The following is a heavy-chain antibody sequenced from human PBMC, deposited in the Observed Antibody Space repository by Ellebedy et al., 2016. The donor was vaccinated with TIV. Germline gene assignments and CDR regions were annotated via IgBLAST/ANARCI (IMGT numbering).Heavy chain of an antibody. V-gene: IGHV3-9*01. CDR3: ARFRSGIGLGFDH. CDR1: GFTFDDYA. J-gene: IGHJ4*02. D-gene: IGHD3-10*01. Sequence: GGSLRLXXAASGFTFDDYAMHWVRQAPGKGLEWVAGISWNSVKIAYAGSVEGRFTISRDNAQNLLHLQMNSLRAEDTAVYFCARFRSGIGLGFDHWGQGTLVTVSS. CDR2: ISWNSVKI.